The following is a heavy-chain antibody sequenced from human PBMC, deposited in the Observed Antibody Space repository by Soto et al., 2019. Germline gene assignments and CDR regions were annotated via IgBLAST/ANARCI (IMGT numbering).Heavy chain of an antibody. CDR3: ARASEGGGTLDFDY. D-gene: IGHD3-16*01. Sequence: SETLSLTCTVSGGSISSGGYYWSWIRQHPGKGLEWIGYIYYSGSTYYNPSLKSRVTISVDTSKNQLSLKLSSVTAADTAVYYCARASEGGGTLDFDYWGQGTLVTVSS. CDR1: GGSISSGGYY. V-gene: IGHV4-31*03. J-gene: IGHJ4*02. CDR2: IYYSGST.